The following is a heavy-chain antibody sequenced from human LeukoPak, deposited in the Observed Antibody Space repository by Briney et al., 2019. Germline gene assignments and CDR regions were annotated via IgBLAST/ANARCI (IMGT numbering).Heavy chain of an antibody. Sequence: PGGSLRLSCAASGFTFSSYAMHWVRQAPGKGLEWVAVISYDGSNKYYADSVKGRFTISRDNSKNTLYLQMNSLRAEDTAVYYCARDRPLIVVVTATSGYFDYWGQGTLVTVSS. D-gene: IGHD2-21*02. J-gene: IGHJ4*02. CDR3: ARDRPLIVVVTATSGYFDY. CDR1: GFTFSSYA. CDR2: ISYDGSNK. V-gene: IGHV3-30-3*01.